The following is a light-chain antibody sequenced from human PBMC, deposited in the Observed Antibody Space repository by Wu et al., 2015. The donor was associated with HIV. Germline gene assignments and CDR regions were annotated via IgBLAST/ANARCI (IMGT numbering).Light chain of an antibody. J-gene: IGKJ1*01. Sequence: DIVLTQSPGTLSLSPGDTATIFCRASQSLTSSHSYLAWYQQKPGQAPRLLFYGPTTRTTGIPDRFSVSGSGTDFTLTIRRLEPEDFAVYYCQQYGSSRWTFGQGTKVEIK. V-gene: IGKV3-20*01. CDR1: QSLTSSHSY. CDR2: GPT. CDR3: QQYGSSRWT.